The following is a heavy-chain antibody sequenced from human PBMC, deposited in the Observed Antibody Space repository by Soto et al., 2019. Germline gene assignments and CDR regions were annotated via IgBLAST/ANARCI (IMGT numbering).Heavy chain of an antibody. V-gene: IGHV4-34*01. J-gene: IGHJ6*02. Sequence: QVQLQQWGAGLLKPSETLSLTCAVYGGSFSGYYWSWIRQPPGKGLEWIGEINHSGSTNYNPSVQSRVTISVDTSKTQFSLKLSSVTAADTAVYYCARVAGNYYYGMDVWGQGTTVTVSS. D-gene: IGHD3-10*01. CDR1: GGSFSGYY. CDR2: INHSGST. CDR3: ARVAGNYYYGMDV.